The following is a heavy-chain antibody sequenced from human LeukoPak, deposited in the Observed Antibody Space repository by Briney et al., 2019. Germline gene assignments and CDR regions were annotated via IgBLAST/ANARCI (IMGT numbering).Heavy chain of an antibody. CDR2: IKQDGSEK. J-gene: IGHJ4*02. CDR3: ARADGYCSSTSCNDYGDFGDY. CDR1: GFSLSAYW. Sequence: GGSLRLSCAASGFSLSAYWMTWVRQAPGKGLEWVANIKQDGSEKYYVDSVKGRFTISRDNAKNSLYLQMNSLRAEDTAVYYCARADGYCSSTSCNDYGDFGDYWGQGTLVTVSS. D-gene: IGHD2-2*03. V-gene: IGHV3-7*01.